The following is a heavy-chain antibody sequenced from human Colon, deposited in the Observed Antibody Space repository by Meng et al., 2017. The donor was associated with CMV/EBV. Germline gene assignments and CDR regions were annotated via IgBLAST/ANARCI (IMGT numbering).Heavy chain of an antibody. CDR2: IYWDSATT. D-gene: IGHD3-22*01. CDR3: ARTWRRYDSGGYFDY. CDR1: GFSFDGFA. V-gene: IGHV3-9*01. Sequence: GGSLRLSCAAFGFSFDGFAMHWVRQAPGKGLEWVSGIYWDSATTGYADSVKGQFTISRDDAKNSLYLQMNNLKPEDTALYYCARTWRRYDSGGYFDYWGQGTLVTVSS. J-gene: IGHJ4*02.